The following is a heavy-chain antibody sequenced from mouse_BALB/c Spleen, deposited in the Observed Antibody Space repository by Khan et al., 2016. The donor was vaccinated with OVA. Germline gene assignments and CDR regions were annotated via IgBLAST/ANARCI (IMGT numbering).Heavy chain of an antibody. CDR2: IYPGSGST. V-gene: IGHV1-77*01. Sequence: QVQLQQSGPELVKPGASVKMSCKASGYSFTDYIISWVKQRTGQGLQWIGEIYPGSGSTYSNEKFKGKASLTAAQSSNPAYMQLSSRTSEDAAVYFCARRDYGSSYPVFAYWGQGTLVTVST. D-gene: IGHD1-1*01. J-gene: IGHJ3*01. CDR3: ARRDYGSSYPVFAY. CDR1: GYSFTDYI.